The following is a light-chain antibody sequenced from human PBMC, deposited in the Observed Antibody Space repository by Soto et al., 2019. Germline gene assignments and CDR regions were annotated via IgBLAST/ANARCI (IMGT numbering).Light chain of an antibody. CDR2: DAS. CDR1: QSVSSTY. V-gene: IGKV3-20*01. J-gene: IGKJ5*01. Sequence: VLTQSPGTLSLSPGERATLSCRASQSVSSTYLAWYQQKPGQAPRLLIYDASNRATGIPARFSGSGSGTDFTLTISSLEPEDFAVYYCQQYGSSPLISFGQGTRLEIK. CDR3: QQYGSSPLIS.